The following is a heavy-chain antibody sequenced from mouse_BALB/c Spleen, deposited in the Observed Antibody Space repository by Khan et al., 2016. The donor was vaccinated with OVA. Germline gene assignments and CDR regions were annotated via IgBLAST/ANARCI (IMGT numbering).Heavy chain of an antibody. CDR1: GYTFINYW. CDR3: ARRGRRWDFDY. V-gene: IGHV1-7*01. CDR2: INPSTGYT. Sequence: QVQLKESGAELAKPGASVKMSCKASGYTFINYWILWVKQRPGQGLEWIGYINPSTGYTEYNQNFQDKATLTADKSSSTAYMQLSSLTSEDSAVYYCARRGRRWDFDYWGQGTTLTVSS. D-gene: IGHD1-1*01. J-gene: IGHJ2*01.